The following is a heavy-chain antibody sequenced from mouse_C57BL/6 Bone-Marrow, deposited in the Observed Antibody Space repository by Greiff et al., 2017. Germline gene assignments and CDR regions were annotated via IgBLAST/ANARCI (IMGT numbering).Heavy chain of an antibody. CDR3: ARDGYSFLFDY. J-gene: IGHJ2*01. CDR1: GYTFTSYG. D-gene: IGHD2-3*01. Sequence: VMLVESGAELARPGASVKLSCKASGYTFTSYGISWVKQRTGQGLEWIGEIYPRSGNTYYNEKFKGKATLTADKSSSTAYMELRSLTSEDSAVYFCARDGYSFLFDYWGQGTTLTVSS. V-gene: IGHV1-81*01. CDR2: IYPRSGNT.